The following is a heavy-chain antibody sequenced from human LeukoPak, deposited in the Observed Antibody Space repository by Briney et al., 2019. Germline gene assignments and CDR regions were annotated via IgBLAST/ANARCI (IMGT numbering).Heavy chain of an antibody. CDR2: IYSGGST. V-gene: IGHV3-66*01. D-gene: IGHD4-17*01. Sequence: GGSLRLSCAASGFTVSSNYMSWVRQAPGKGLEWVSVIYSGGSTYYADPVKGRFTISRDNSKNTLYLQMNSLRAEDTAVYYCARDPGDYYFDYWGQGTLVTVSS. CDR1: GFTVSSNY. CDR3: ARDPGDYYFDY. J-gene: IGHJ4*02.